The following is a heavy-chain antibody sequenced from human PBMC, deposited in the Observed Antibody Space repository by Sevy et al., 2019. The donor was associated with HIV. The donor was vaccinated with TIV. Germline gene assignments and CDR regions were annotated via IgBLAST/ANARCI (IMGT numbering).Heavy chain of an antibody. CDR2: MNPNSGNT. D-gene: IGHD1-7*01. CDR1: GYTFTSYY. CDR3: AGAAGGWNYIYAMDG. Sequence: ASVKVSCKASGYTFTSYYINWVRQATGQGLEWMGWMNPNSGNTGYAQKFQGRVTMTRNSSISTAYLEVSSLRLEDTAVYYCAGAAGGWNYIYAMDGWGQGTTVTVSS. V-gene: IGHV1-8*01. J-gene: IGHJ6*02.